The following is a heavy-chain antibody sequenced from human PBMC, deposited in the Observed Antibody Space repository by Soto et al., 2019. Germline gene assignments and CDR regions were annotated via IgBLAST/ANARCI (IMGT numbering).Heavy chain of an antibody. CDR2: IYYSGST. CDR3: ARHTYSWAGNWFDP. CDR1: GDSPSSYNYY. J-gene: IGHJ5*02. D-gene: IGHD4-4*01. V-gene: IGHV4-39*01. Sequence: SETLSLTYSVSGDSPSSYNYYWVWIRLPPGKGLEWIGSIYYSGSTYYNPSLNSRVTISVDTSKNHFSLKLNSVTAADTAVYYCARHTYSWAGNWFDPWGQGNLVTVSS.